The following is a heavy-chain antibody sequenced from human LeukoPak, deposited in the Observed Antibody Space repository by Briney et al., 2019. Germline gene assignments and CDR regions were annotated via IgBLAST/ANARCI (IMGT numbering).Heavy chain of an antibody. J-gene: IGHJ4*02. Sequence: GGSLRLSCAASGFTFSSYAMHWVRQAPGKGLEWVSAISGSGGSTYYADSVKGRFTISRDNSKNMLYLQMNSLGTEDTAVYYCAKDRWGAVASFDYWGQGTLVTVSS. CDR3: AKDRWGAVASFDY. D-gene: IGHD6-19*01. CDR1: GFTFSSYA. CDR2: ISGSGGST. V-gene: IGHV3-23*01.